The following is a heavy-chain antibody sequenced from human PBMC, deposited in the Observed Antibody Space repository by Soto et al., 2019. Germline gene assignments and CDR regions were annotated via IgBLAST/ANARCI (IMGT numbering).Heavy chain of an antibody. V-gene: IGHV1-69*13. CDR1: GCTFSSYA. Sequence: SVKVSCKASGCTFSSYAISWVRQAPGQGLEWMGGIIPIFGTANYAQKFQGRVTITADESTSTAYMELSSLRSEDTAVYYCAGEYCSGGSCYITEGWFEPWGQATLFTVSS. J-gene: IGHJ5*02. CDR3: AGEYCSGGSCYITEGWFEP. D-gene: IGHD2-15*01. CDR2: IIPIFGTA.